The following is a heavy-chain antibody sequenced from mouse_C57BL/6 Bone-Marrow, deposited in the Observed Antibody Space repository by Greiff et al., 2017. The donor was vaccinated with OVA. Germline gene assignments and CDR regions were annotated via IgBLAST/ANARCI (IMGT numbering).Heavy chain of an antibody. CDR1: GYSITSGYY. J-gene: IGHJ2*01. CDR2: ISYAGSN. CDR3: ARESGGYYFDY. V-gene: IGHV3-6*01. D-gene: IGHD1-1*02. Sequence: ESGPGLVKPSQSLSLTCSVTGYSITSGYYWNWIRQFPGNKLEWMGYISYAGSNNYNPSLKNRISITRDTSKNQFFLKLNSVTTEDTATYYCARESGGYYFDYWGQGTTLTISS.